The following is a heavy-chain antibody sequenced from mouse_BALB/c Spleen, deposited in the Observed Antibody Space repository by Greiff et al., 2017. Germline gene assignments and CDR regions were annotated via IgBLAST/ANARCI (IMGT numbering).Heavy chain of an antibody. CDR3: ARTANWDYFDY. V-gene: IGHV1S135*01. Sequence: EVKLVESGPELVKPGASVKISCKASGYSFTGSNMNWVKQSHGKSLEWIGNIDPYYGGTSYNQKFKGKATLTVDKSSSTAYMQLKSLTSEDSAVYYCARTANWDYFDYWGQGTTLTVSS. CDR2: IDPYYGGT. CDR1: GYSFTGSN. J-gene: IGHJ2*01. D-gene: IGHD4-1*01.